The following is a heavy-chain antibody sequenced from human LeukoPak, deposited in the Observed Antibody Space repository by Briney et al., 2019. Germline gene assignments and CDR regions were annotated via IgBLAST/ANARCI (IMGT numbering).Heavy chain of an antibody. J-gene: IGHJ1*01. CDR2: VYPGDSDT. Sequence: GESLKISCKGSGYSFTNYWIGWVRQMPGKGLEWMGIVYPGDSDTRYSPSFQGRVTMSVDRSIRTAYLQWSSLKASDTAIYYCGRRDTAGGNLEHWGQGTLVTVSS. D-gene: IGHD5-18*01. CDR1: GYSFTNYW. V-gene: IGHV5-51*01. CDR3: GRRDTAGGNLEH.